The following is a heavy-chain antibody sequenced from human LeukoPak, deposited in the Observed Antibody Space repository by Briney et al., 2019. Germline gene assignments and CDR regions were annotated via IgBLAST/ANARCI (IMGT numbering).Heavy chain of an antibody. J-gene: IGHJ4*02. CDR2: ISGSGGST. D-gene: IGHD3-16*01. V-gene: IGHV3-23*01. Sequence: PGGSLRLSCAASGFTFSSYAMSWLRQAPGKGLEWVSAISGSGGSTYYADSVKGRLTISRDNSKNTLYLQMNSLRAEDTAVYYCAKDPTWGGLYYFDYWGQGTLVTVSS. CDR1: GFTFSSYA. CDR3: AKDPTWGGLYYFDY.